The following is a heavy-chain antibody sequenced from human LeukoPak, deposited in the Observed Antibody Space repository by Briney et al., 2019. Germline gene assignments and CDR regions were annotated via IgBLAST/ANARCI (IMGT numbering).Heavy chain of an antibody. CDR3: ARLGWTAVGNY. CDR2: IYYSGST. CDR1: GGSISSYY. D-gene: IGHD5-18*01. J-gene: IGHJ4*02. Sequence: PSETLSLTCTVSGGSISSYYWSWIRQPPGKGLEWIGYIYYSGSTNYNPSLKSRVTISVDTSKNQFSLKLSSVTAADTAVYYCARLGWTAVGNYWGQGTLVTVSS. V-gene: IGHV4-59*01.